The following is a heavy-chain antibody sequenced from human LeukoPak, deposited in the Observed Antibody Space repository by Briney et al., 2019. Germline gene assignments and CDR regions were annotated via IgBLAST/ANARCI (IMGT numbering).Heavy chain of an antibody. CDR1: SGSISSSSYY. D-gene: IGHD4-11*01. CDR3: ARVPGARYSMRLDYYYYMDV. Sequence: SETLSLTCTVSSGSISSSSYYWGWIRQPPGKGLEWIGSIYYSGSTYYNPSLKSRVTISVDTSKNQFSLKLSSVTAADTAVYYCARVPGARYSMRLDYYYYMDVWGKGTTVTVSS. CDR2: IYYSGST. V-gene: IGHV4-39*07. J-gene: IGHJ6*03.